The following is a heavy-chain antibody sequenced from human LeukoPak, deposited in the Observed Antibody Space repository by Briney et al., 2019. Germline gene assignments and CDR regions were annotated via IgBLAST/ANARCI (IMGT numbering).Heavy chain of an antibody. J-gene: IGHJ1*01. CDR3: AKGPPDSGSYHIGD. Sequence: PGGSLRLSCAASGFTFSSYGMSWVRQAPGKGLEWGSAISGSGGSTYYACSVRGRFTISKDNSKNTLYLQMNSVRAEDTAVYYCAKGPPDSGSYHIGDWGQGTLVTVSS. CDR1: GFTFSSYG. D-gene: IGHD1-26*01. CDR2: ISGSGGST. V-gene: IGHV3-23*01.